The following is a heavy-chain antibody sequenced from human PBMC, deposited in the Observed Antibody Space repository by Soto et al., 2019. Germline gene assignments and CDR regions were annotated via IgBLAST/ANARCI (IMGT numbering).Heavy chain of an antibody. CDR2: IVPILGLV. J-gene: IGHJ4*02. CDR1: GGTFSSYA. V-gene: IGHV1-69*04. D-gene: IGHD6-13*01. Sequence: QVQLVQSGAEVKKPGSSVKVSCKASGGTFSSYAISWVRQAPGQGLEWMGRIVPILGLVNYAQKFQGRVTIIEDKSTSTAYMELSSLRSEVTAVYYCAIVSGYISPGGFDYWGQGTLVTVSS. CDR3: AIVSGYISPGGFDY.